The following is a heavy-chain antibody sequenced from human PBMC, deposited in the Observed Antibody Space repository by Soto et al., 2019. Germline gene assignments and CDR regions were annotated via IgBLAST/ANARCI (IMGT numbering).Heavy chain of an antibody. CDR2: ISAHNGNT. V-gene: IGHV1-18*01. D-gene: IGHD1-1*01. CDR3: ARGRYGDY. CDR1: GYAFTTYG. J-gene: IGHJ4*02. Sequence: QVHLVQSGAEVKKPGASVKVSCQASGYAFTTYGITWVRQAPGQGLEWMGWISAHNGNTNYAQKLQGRVTVTRDTSTSTAYMELRSLRSDDTVVYYCARGRYGDYWGQGALVTFSS.